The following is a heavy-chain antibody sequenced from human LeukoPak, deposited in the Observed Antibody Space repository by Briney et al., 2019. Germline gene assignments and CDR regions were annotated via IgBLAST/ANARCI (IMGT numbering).Heavy chain of an antibody. CDR2: MNPNSGNT. Sequence: ASVKVSCKASGYTFTSYDINWVRQATGQGLEWMGWMNPNSGNTGYAQKFQGRVTMTRNTSISTAYMELRSLRSDDTAVYYCARDRGIMITFGGVIVIGYWGQGTLVTVSS. V-gene: IGHV1-8*01. D-gene: IGHD3-16*02. J-gene: IGHJ4*02. CDR3: ARDRGIMITFGGVIVIGY. CDR1: GYTFTSYD.